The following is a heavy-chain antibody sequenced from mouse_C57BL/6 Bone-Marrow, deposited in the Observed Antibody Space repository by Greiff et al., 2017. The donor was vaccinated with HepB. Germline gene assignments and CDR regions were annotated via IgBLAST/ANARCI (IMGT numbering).Heavy chain of an antibody. J-gene: IGHJ4*01. Sequence: DVKLVESEGGLVQPGSSMKLSCTASGFTFSDYYMAWVRQVPEKGLEWVANINYDGSSTYYLDSLKSRFIISRDNAKNILYLQMSSLKSEDTATYYCAREGKVYAMDYWGQGTSVTVSS. V-gene: IGHV5-16*01. CDR3: AREGKVYAMDY. CDR1: GFTFSDYY. CDR2: INYDGSST.